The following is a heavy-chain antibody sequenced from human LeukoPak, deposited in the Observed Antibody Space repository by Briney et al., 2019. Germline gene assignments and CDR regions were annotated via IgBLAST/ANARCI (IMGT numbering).Heavy chain of an antibody. CDR2: INSDGSST. V-gene: IGHV3-74*01. J-gene: IGHJ4*02. CDR1: GFTFSTYW. D-gene: IGHD2-2*01. Sequence: GGSLRLSCAASGFTFSTYWMHWVRQAPGKGLVWVSRINSDGSSTSYADSVKGRFTISRDNAKNTLYLQMNSLRAEDTAVHYCVRGWPENHALFDYWGQGTLVTVSS. CDR3: VRGWPENHALFDY.